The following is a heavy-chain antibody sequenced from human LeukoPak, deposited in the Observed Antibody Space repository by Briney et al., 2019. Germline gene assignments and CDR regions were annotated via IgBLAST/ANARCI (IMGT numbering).Heavy chain of an antibody. CDR1: GFSFSNYW. J-gene: IGHJ4*02. Sequence: GGSLRLSCAASGFSFSNYWMSWVRQAPGKGLERVANIDPDGSETQYVGSVKGRFTTSRDNAKNSLYLQMNSLRAEDTAIYYCARIWYFGDNNWRYFDYWGQGTLVTVSS. V-gene: IGHV3-7*01. CDR3: ARIWYFGDNNWRYFDY. CDR2: IDPDGSET. D-gene: IGHD1-20*01.